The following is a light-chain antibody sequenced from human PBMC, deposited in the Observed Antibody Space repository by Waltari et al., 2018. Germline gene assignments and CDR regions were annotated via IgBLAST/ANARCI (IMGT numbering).Light chain of an antibody. CDR1: KDIRNN. V-gene: IGKV1-33*01. CDR2: DAS. J-gene: IGKJ2*01. CDR3: QHYNNLPYT. Sequence: LQMTQSPSSLSASIGERVTITCRASKDIRNNLSWFQERPGKAHKLLIYDASNLEAGVPSRFSGTWSGTDFSLTISSLQPEDSATYYCQHYNNLPYTFSRGTKLQIK.